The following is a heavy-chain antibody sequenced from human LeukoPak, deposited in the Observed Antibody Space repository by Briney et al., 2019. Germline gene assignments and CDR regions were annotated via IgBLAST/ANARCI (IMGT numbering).Heavy chain of an antibody. CDR1: GFTFSGSA. Sequence: GGSLRLSCAASGFTFSGSAMHWVRQASGKGLEWVGRIRSKANSYATAYAASVKGRFTISRDDSKNTAYLQMNSLKTEDTAVYYCTRHSPSYYYDSSGYYRIAGYFHHWGQGTLVTVSS. CDR3: TRHSPSYYYDSSGYYRIAGYFHH. V-gene: IGHV3-73*01. CDR2: IRSKANSYAT. J-gene: IGHJ1*01. D-gene: IGHD3-22*01.